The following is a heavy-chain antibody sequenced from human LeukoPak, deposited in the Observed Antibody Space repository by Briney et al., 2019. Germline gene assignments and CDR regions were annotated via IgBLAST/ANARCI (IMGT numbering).Heavy chain of an antibody. V-gene: IGHV4-31*03. Sequence: SETLSLTCTVSGGSISSGGYYWSWIRQHPGKGLEWIGYIYYSGSTYYNPSLKSRVTISVDTSKNQFSLKLSSVTAADTAVYYCARGEYGDLPYDYWGQGTLVTVSS. D-gene: IGHD4-17*01. CDR2: IYYSGST. CDR1: GGSISSGGYY. CDR3: ARGEYGDLPYDY. J-gene: IGHJ4*02.